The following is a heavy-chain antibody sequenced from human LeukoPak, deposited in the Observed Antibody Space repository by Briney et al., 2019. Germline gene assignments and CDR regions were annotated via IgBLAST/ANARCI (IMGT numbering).Heavy chain of an antibody. CDR1: GFTVSSNY. CDR2: IYSGGST. D-gene: IGHD3-10*01. CDR3: ASGNYYGQDY. Sequence: GGSLRLSCAASGFTVSSNYMSWVRQAPGKGLGGVSVIYSGGSTYYADSVKGRFTISRDNAKNTLYLQMNSLRAEDRAVYCCASGNYYGQDYWGQGTLVTVSS. J-gene: IGHJ4*02. V-gene: IGHV3-66*02.